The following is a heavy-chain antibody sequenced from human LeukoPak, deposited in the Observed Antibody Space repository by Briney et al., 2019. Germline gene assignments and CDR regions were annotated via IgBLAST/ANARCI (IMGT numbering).Heavy chain of an antibody. CDR1: GYTFTSYG. D-gene: IGHD3-22*01. J-gene: IGHJ4*02. Sequence: ASVKVSCKASGYTFTSYGISWVRQAPGQGVEWMGWISAYNGNTNYAQKLQGRVTMTTDTSTSTAYMELRSLRSDDTAVYYCARVVGDSSGYYFGDLDYWGQGTLVTVSS. CDR2: ISAYNGNT. V-gene: IGHV1-18*01. CDR3: ARVVGDSSGYYFGDLDY.